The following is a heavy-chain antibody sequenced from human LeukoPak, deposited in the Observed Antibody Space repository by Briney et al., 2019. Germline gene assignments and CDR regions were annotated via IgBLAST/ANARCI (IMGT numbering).Heavy chain of an antibody. CDR1: GGTFSSYA. D-gene: IGHD2-15*01. CDR3: ARVQLSGAAGDY. Sequence: GASVKVSCKASGGTFSSYAISWVRQAPGQGLERMGRIIPIFGTANYAQKFQGRVTITTDESTSTAYMELSSLRSEDTAVYYCARVQLSGAAGDYWGQGTLVTVSS. CDR2: IIPIFGTA. V-gene: IGHV1-69*05. J-gene: IGHJ4*02.